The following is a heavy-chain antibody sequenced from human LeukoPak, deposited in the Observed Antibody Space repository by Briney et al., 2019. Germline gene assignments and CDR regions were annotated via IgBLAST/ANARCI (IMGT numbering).Heavy chain of an antibody. CDR1: GYTFTSYY. Sequence: ASVKVSCKASGYTFTSYYVHWVRQAPGQGLEWMGIINPSSGRSNCAQKFQGRVTMTRDTSTNTVYMELSSLISEDTAVFYCARGLGSGSYYGYWGQGTLVTVSS. J-gene: IGHJ4*02. CDR2: INPSSGRS. D-gene: IGHD1-26*01. CDR3: ARGLGSGSYYGY. V-gene: IGHV1-46*01.